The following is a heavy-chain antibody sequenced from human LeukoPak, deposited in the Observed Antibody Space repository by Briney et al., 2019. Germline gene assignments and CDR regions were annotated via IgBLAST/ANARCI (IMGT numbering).Heavy chain of an antibody. CDR1: GFTFSSYA. J-gene: IGHJ4*02. CDR2: ISGSGGST. D-gene: IGHD3-3*01. Sequence: GGSLRLSCAASGFTFSSYAMSWVRQAPGKGLEWVSAISGSGGSTHYADSVKGRFTISRDNAKNSLYLQMNSLRAEDTAVYYCARGSEWSSGVSDYWGQGTLVTVSS. V-gene: IGHV3-23*01. CDR3: ARGSEWSSGVSDY.